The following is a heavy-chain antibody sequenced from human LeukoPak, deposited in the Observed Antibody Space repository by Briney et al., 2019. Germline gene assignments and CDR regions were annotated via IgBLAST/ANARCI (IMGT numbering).Heavy chain of an antibody. Sequence: GGSLRLSCATSGFTFTTYWMNWVRQAPGKGLEWVANIKQDGSEKYYVDSVKGRFTISRDNAKNSLYLQMNSLRADDTAVYYCAREGRAASQVPSSPPEPHNGRSAFDIWGQGTMVTVSS. J-gene: IGHJ3*02. CDR2: IKQDGSEK. CDR1: GFTFTTYW. CDR3: AREGRAASQVPSSPPEPHNGRSAFDI. V-gene: IGHV3-7*01. D-gene: IGHD1-14*01.